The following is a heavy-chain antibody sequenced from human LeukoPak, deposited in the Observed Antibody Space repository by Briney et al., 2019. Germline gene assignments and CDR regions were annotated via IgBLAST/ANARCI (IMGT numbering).Heavy chain of an antibody. CDR2: NNHSGST. Sequence: SETLSLTCAVYGGSFSGYYWSWIRQPPGKGLEGIGENNHSGSTNYNPSLKSRVTISVDTSKNQFSLKLSSVTAADTAVYYCARHVPYYYGSGSYHFDYWGQGTLVTVSS. J-gene: IGHJ4*02. CDR3: ARHVPYYYGSGSYHFDY. CDR1: GGSFSGYY. D-gene: IGHD3-10*01. V-gene: IGHV4-34*01.